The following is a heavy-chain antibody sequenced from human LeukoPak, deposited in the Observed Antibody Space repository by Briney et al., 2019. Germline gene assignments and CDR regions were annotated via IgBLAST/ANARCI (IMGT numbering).Heavy chain of an antibody. CDR1: GYSISSGYY. CDR2: IYYSGST. V-gene: IGHV4-38-2*02. D-gene: IGHD6-19*01. CDR3: ARQKYSSGCNDY. Sequence: PSETLSLTCTVSGYSISSGYYWGWIRQPPGKGLEWIGSIYYSGSTYYNPSLKSRATISVDTSKNQFSLKLSSVTAADTAVYYCARQKYSSGCNDYWGQGTLVTVSS. J-gene: IGHJ4*02.